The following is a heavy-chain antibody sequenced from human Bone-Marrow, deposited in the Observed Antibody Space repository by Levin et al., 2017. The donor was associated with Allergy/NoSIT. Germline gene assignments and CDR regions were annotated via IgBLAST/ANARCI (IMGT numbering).Heavy chain of an antibody. Sequence: GGSLRLSCAASGFTFSSYGMHWVRQAPGKGLEWVAVISYDGSNKYYADSVKGRFTISRDNSKNTLYLQMNSLRAEDTAVYYCAKRSGFHSIDYWGQGTLVTVSS. CDR3: AKRSGFHSIDY. V-gene: IGHV3-30*18. CDR2: ISYDGSNK. J-gene: IGHJ4*02. CDR1: GFTFSSYG.